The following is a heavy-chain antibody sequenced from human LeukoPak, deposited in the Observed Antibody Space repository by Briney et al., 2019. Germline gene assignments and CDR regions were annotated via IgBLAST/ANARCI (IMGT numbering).Heavy chain of an antibody. CDR2: ISWNSGSI. Sequence: GGSLRLSCAASGFTFDDYAMHWVRQAPGKGLEWVSGISWNSGSIGYADSVKGRLTISRDNAKNSLYLQMNSLRAEDTALYYCAKDVGSGSYYSPGGAFDIWGQGTMVTVSS. D-gene: IGHD3-10*01. CDR3: AKDVGSGSYYSPGGAFDI. V-gene: IGHV3-9*01. CDR1: GFTFDDYA. J-gene: IGHJ3*02.